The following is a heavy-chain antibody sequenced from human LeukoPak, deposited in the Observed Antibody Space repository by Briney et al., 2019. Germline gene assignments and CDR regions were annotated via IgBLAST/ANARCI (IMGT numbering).Heavy chain of an antibody. J-gene: IGHJ6*02. Sequence: SETLSLTCAVYGGSFSGYYWSWIRQPPGKGLEWIGEINHSGSTNYNPSLKSRVTISVDASKNQFSLKLSSVTAADTAVYYCARAYSSSWYYYYGMDVWGQGTTVTVSS. V-gene: IGHV4-34*01. CDR3: ARAYSSSWYYYYGMDV. CDR1: GGSFSGYY. D-gene: IGHD6-13*01. CDR2: INHSGST.